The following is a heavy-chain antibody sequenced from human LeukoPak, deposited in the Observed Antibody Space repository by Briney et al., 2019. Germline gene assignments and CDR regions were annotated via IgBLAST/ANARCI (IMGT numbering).Heavy chain of an antibody. D-gene: IGHD1-26*01. J-gene: IGHJ3*02. CDR1: GFTFTIFG. Sequence: GGSLRLSCAASGFTFTIFGFNWVRQAPGKVPEWVSYIDARSGITYYADSVQGRFTISRDNAQESVFLQMNSLRADDTAVYYCARVTGTYDRAFNIWGQGTMVTVSS. V-gene: IGHV3-48*01. CDR2: IDARSGIT. CDR3: ARVTGTYDRAFNI.